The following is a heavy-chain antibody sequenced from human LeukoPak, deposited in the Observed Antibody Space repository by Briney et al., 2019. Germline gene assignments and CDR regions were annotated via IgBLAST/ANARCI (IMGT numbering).Heavy chain of an antibody. CDR1: GFTFSSYW. CDR2: INSDGSST. CDR3: ARGGNMLMDY. D-gene: IGHD4-23*01. J-gene: IGHJ4*02. V-gene: IGHV3-74*01. Sequence: PGGSLRLSCAASGFTFSSYWMHWVRQAPGKGLVWVSHINSDGSSTSYADSVKGRFTISRDNAKNTLYLQMNSLRAEDTAVYYCARGGNMLMDYWGQGTLVTVSS.